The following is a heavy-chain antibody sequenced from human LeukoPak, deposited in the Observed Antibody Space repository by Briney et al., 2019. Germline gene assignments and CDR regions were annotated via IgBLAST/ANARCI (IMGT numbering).Heavy chain of an antibody. CDR2: ISAYNGNT. CDR1: GYTFTSNY. CDR3: ARSIAVVAFDI. V-gene: IGHV1-18*04. D-gene: IGHD6-19*01. J-gene: IGHJ3*02. Sequence: GASVKVSCKAFGYTFTSNYMHWVRQAPGQGPEWMGWISAYNGNTNYAQKLQGRVTMTTDTSTSTAYMELRSLRSDDTAVYYCARSIAVVAFDIWGQGTMVTVSS.